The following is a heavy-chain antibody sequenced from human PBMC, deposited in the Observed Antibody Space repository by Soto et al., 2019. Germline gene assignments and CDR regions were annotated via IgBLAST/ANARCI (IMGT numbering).Heavy chain of an antibody. CDR1: GFTVSNNY. V-gene: IGHV3-53*01. D-gene: IGHD1-26*01. CDR2: LHIAGNT. CDR3: ARGWGLSHFDS. Sequence: LRLSCAASGFTVSNNYMTWVRQAPGKGLEWVALLHIAGNTYYADSVRGRFTVSRDNSKNTFYLQIKSLVADDTAIYFCARGWGLSHFDSWGQGTLVTVSS. J-gene: IGHJ4*02.